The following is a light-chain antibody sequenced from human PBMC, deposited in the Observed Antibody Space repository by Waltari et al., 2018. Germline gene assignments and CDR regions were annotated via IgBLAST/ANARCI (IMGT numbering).Light chain of an antibody. V-gene: IGLV3-1*01. J-gene: IGLJ3*02. Sequence: SYELSQPPSVSVSPGQTASVTCPGNYLGNKYVSWYQQKPGQSPLLIISQNTNRPSGIPERFSGSNSGNTATLTISGTQAIDEADYYCQAWDSTTAVFGGGTNLAVL. CDR3: QAWDSTTAV. CDR1: YLGNKY. CDR2: QNT.